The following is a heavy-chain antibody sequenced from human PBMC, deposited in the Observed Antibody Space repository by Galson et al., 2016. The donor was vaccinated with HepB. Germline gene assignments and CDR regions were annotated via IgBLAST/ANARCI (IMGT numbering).Heavy chain of an antibody. CDR1: GFTFSSYW. CDR3: AKVATPNRNYENWFDS. J-gene: IGHJ5*01. D-gene: IGHD4-11*01. CDR2: INNDGSNT. Sequence: SLRLSCAASGFTFSSYWMNWVRQAPGKGLVWVSRINNDGSNTTYADSVKGRFTISRDNAKNTLNLQMNSLRAEDTAVYYCAKVATPNRNYENWFDSWGQGTLGTVSS. V-gene: IGHV3-74*03.